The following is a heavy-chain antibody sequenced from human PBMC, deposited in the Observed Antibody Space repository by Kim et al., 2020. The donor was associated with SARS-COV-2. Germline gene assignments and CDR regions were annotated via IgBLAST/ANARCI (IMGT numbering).Heavy chain of an antibody. CDR2: INAGNGKT. V-gene: IGHV1-3*01. CDR3: ARTYYDLLTGSIRSYFDY. Sequence: ASVKVSCKASGYTFTSYAIHWVRQGPGQRLEWMGWINAGNGKTKYSHKLQGRVTITRDTSASTAYMELSSLRSGDTAVYYCARTYYDLLTGSIRSYFDYWGQGTLVTVSS. J-gene: IGHJ4*02. D-gene: IGHD3-9*01. CDR1: GYTFTSYA.